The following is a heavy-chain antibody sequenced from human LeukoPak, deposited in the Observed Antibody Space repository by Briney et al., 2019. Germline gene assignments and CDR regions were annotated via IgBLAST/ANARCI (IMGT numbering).Heavy chain of an antibody. CDR1: GFTFSTYS. J-gene: IGHJ4*02. Sequence: GGSLRLSCAASGFTFSTYSMNWVRQAPGKGLEWVSSISSSSSFIYYADSVKGRFTISRDNAKNSLFLLMNSLRAEDTAVYYCARGEQVVPAATSHYRRQGTLVTVSS. CDR2: ISSSSSFI. V-gene: IGHV3-21*01. D-gene: IGHD2-2*01. CDR3: ARGEQVVPAATSHY.